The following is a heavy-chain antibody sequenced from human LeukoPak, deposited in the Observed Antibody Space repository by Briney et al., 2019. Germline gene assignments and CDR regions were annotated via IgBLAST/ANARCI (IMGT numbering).Heavy chain of an antibody. J-gene: IGHJ4*02. V-gene: IGHV4-34*01. CDR2: INHSGST. Sequence: SETLSLTCAVYGGSFSGYYWSWIRQPPGKGLEWIGEINHSGSTNYNPSFKSRVTISVDTSKNQFSLKLSSVTAADTAVYYCARGLLYGDDDYWGQGTLVTVSS. CDR1: GGSFSGYY. CDR3: ARGLLYGDDDY. D-gene: IGHD4-17*01.